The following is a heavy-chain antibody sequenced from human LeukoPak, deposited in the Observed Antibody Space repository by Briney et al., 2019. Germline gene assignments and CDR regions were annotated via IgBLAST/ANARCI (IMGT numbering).Heavy chain of an antibody. V-gene: IGHV4-34*01. D-gene: IGHD3-10*01. Sequence: PSETLSLTCAVYGGSFSGYYWSWIRQPPGKGLEWIGEINHSGSTNYNPSLKSRVTISVDTSKNQFSLKLSSVTAADTAVYYCARYGSGSSTTMNLNWFDPWGQGTLVTVSS. CDR2: INHSGST. CDR1: GGSFSGYY. CDR3: ARYGSGSSTTMNLNWFDP. J-gene: IGHJ5*02.